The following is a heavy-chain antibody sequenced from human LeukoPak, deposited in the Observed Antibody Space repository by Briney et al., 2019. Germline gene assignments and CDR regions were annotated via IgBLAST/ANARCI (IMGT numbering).Heavy chain of an antibody. CDR1: GYSFTSYW. CDR3: ARVTYYYDSSGYYYYYYGMDV. D-gene: IGHD3-22*01. V-gene: IGHV5-51*01. J-gene: IGHJ6*02. CDR2: IYPGDSDT. Sequence: PGESLKISCKGSGYSFTSYWIGWVRQMPGKGLEWMGIIYPGDSDTRYSPSFQGQVTISADKSISTAYLQWSSLKASDTAMYYCARVTYYYDSSGYYYYYYGMDVWGQGTTVTVSS.